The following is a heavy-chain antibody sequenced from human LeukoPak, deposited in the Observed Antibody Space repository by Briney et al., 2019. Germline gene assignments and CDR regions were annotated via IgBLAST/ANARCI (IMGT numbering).Heavy chain of an antibody. CDR2: ISSDSSYI. D-gene: IGHD4-17*01. V-gene: IGHV3-21*01. J-gene: IGHJ6*03. CDR1: GFTFSSCS. Sequence: GGSLRLSCAASGFTFSSCSMNWVRQAPGKGLVWVSAISSDSSYIYYADSVRGRFTISRDNAKNSLYLQMSSLRAEDTAVYYCARIRDFGASYHYFYMDVWGKGTTVTVSS. CDR3: ARIRDFGASYHYFYMDV.